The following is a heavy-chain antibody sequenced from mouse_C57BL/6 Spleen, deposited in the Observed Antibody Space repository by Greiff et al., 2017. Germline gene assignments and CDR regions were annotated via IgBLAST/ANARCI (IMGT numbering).Heavy chain of an antibody. J-gene: IGHJ2*01. Sequence: VQLQQPGAELVKPGASVKLSCKASGYTFTSYWMQWVKQRPGQGLEWIGEIDPSDSYTNYNQKFKGKATLTVDTSSSTAYMQLSSLTSEDSAVYDCARRDYGYYCDYWGQGTTLTVSS. CDR2: IDPSDSYT. V-gene: IGHV1-50*01. CDR1: GYTFTSYW. CDR3: ARRDYGYYCDY. D-gene: IGHD1-1*01.